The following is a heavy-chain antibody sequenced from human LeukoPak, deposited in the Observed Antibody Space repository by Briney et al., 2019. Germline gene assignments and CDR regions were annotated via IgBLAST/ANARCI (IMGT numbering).Heavy chain of an antibody. D-gene: IGHD1-7*01. CDR1: GGSISSSSYY. CDR3: ARALTGTKNWFDP. Sequence: PSETLSLTCTVSGGSISSSSYYWGWIRQPPGKGLEWIGSIYYSGSTYYNPSLKSRVTISVDTSKNQFSLKLSSVTAADTAVYYCARALTGTKNWFDPWGQGTLVTVSS. CDR2: IYYSGST. J-gene: IGHJ5*02. V-gene: IGHV4-39*07.